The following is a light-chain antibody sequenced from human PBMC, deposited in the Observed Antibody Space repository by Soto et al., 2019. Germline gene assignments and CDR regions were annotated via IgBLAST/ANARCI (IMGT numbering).Light chain of an antibody. CDR3: QQYGNSPQT. CDR1: QSVNNNY. V-gene: IGKV3-20*01. J-gene: IGKJ2*01. Sequence: EIVLTQSPGTLSLSPAERATLSCRASQSVNNNYLAWFQQKPGQAPWLLIYGASSRATGIPDRFSGSGSGTDFTLTISRLEPEDFAVYYCQQYGNSPQTFGQGTKVEIK. CDR2: GAS.